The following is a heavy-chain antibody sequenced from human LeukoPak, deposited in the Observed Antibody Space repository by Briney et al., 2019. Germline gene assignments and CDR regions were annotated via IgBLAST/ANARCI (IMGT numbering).Heavy chain of an antibody. J-gene: IGHJ4*02. Sequence: LGKSLKISCKGSGYSFTSYWIGWVRQMPGKGLEWMGIIYPGDSDTRYSPSFQGQVTISADKSISTAYLQWSSLKASDTAMYYCARTFYGSGSYSPPLGYWGQGTLVTVSS. V-gene: IGHV5-51*01. D-gene: IGHD3-10*01. CDR1: GYSFTSYW. CDR3: ARTFYGSGSYSPPLGY. CDR2: IYPGDSDT.